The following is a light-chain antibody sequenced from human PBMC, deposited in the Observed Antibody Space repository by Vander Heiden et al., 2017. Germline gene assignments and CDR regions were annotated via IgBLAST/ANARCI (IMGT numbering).Light chain of an antibody. CDR1: SSDVGGYNY. V-gene: IGLV2-8*01. J-gene: IGLJ2*01. CDR3: SSYAGSNSVL. Sequence: QSALPQPPSASGPPGQSVTISCTGTSSDVGGYNYVSWYQQHPGKAPKLMIYEVSKRPSGVPDRFSGSKSGNTASLTVSGLQAEDEADYYCSSYAGSNSVLFGGGTKLTVL. CDR2: EVS.